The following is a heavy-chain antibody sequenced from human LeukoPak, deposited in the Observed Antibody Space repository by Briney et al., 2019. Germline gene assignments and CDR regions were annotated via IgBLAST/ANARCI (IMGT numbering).Heavy chain of an antibody. J-gene: IGHJ3*02. CDR3: ARVYDSSGYYYEDAFDI. V-gene: IGHV4-59*01. D-gene: IGHD3-22*01. Sequence: SETLSLTCTVSGNSISSYYWNWIRQPPGQGLEWIGYISYSGSINYNPSLKSRVTISVDTSKNQFSLKLNSVTAADTTVYYCARVYDSSGYYYEDAFDIWGQGTMVTVSS. CDR2: ISYSGSI. CDR1: GNSISSYY.